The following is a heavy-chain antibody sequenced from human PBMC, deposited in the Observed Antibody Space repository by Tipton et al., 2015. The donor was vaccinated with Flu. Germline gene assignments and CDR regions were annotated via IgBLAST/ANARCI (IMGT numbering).Heavy chain of an antibody. V-gene: IGHV4-4*07. D-gene: IGHD3-10*01. CDR3: ASDPYNASGSLDDGGAYFDF. CDR1: GGSIGSYY. CDR2: MHASGVT. Sequence: TLSLTCTVSGGSIGSYYWSWIRQPAGKGLEWIGRMHASGVTNYNPSLKSRVSMSVDTSMDQFSLKLTSVTAADTALYYCASDPYNASGSLDDGGAYFDFWGRGTLVSVSS. J-gene: IGHJ4*02.